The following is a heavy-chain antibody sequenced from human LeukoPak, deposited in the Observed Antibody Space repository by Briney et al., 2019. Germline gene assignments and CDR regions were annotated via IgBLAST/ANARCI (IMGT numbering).Heavy chain of an antibody. V-gene: IGHV1-69*05. J-gene: IGHJ4*02. Sequence: AASVKVSCKASGGTFSSYAISWVRQAPGQGLEWMGGIIPIFGTANYAQKFQGRVTITTDESTSTAYMGLSSLRSEDTAVYYCARFWEAYDDSSGYFDYWGQGTLVTVSS. CDR3: ARFWEAYDDSSGYFDY. CDR2: IIPIFGTA. D-gene: IGHD3-22*01. CDR1: GGTFSSYA.